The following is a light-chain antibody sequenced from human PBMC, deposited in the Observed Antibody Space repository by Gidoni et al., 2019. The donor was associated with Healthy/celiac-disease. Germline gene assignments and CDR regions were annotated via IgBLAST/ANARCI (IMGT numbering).Light chain of an antibody. V-gene: IGKV3-11*01. J-gene: IGKJ3*01. Sequence: EIVLTQSPATLSLSPGEIATLSSRARQSLISYLAWYQQKPGQALRLLIYEASNRPTGIPARLSCSGSGTEFTLTISRLEPEDFAVYDCKQRRNWPFTFGPGTKVDIK. CDR1: QSLISY. CDR3: KQRRNWPFT. CDR2: EAS.